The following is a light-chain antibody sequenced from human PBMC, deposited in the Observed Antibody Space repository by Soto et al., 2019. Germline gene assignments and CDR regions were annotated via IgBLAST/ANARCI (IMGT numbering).Light chain of an antibody. CDR1: QSVNSNY. CDR3: QQYDNSIT. V-gene: IGKV3-20*01. CDR2: GAS. J-gene: IGKJ5*01. Sequence: EIVLTQSPDTVSLSPGETATLSCRASQSVNSNYLAWYQQKPGQAPRLLIYGASSRATGIPDRFSGSGSGTDFSLHLSRMEAEDFAVFYCQQYDNSITFGQGTRLEIE.